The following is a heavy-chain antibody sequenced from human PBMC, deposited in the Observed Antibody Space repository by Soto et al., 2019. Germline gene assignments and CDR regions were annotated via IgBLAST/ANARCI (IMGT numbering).Heavy chain of an antibody. CDR2: ISYVGSYK. D-gene: IGHD4-17*01. CDR3: AKDEGSADYGGNSGDY. J-gene: IGHJ4*02. Sequence: QVQLVESGGGVVQPGRSLRLSCAASGFTFGRYGMHWVRQAPGKGLEWVAVISYVGSYKHNADSVNGRFTISRDNSKSTMYLQMSSLRPEDTAVYYCAKDEGSADYGGNSGDYWGQGTLVTVSS. CDR1: GFTFGRYG. V-gene: IGHV3-30*18.